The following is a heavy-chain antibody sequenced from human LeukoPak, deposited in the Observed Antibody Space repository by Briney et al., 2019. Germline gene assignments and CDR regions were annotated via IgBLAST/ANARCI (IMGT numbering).Heavy chain of an antibody. D-gene: IGHD6-19*01. V-gene: IGHV4-4*07. Sequence: SETLSLTCTVSGGSISSYYWSWIRQPAGKGLEWIGRIYTSGSTNYNPSLKSRVTMSVDTSKNQFSLKLSSVTAADTAVYYCARGYSSGWLYYYFDYWGQGTLVTVSS. CDR2: IYTSGST. CDR1: GGSISSYY. J-gene: IGHJ4*02. CDR3: ARGYSSGWLYYYFDY.